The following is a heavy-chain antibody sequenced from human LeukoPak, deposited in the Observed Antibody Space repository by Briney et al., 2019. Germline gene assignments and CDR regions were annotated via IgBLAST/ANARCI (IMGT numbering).Heavy chain of an antibody. D-gene: IGHD2-15*01. CDR1: GGSISSYY. J-gene: IGHJ4*02. V-gene: IGHV4-59*12. Sequence: SETLSLTCTVSGGSISSYYWSWIRQPPGKGLEWIGYVYYSGSTNYNPSPKSRVTISVDTSKNQFSLKLSSVTAADTAVYYCARSRALGYCSGGSCYKGTHFDYWGQGTLVTVSS. CDR3: ARSRALGYCSGGSCYKGTHFDY. CDR2: VYYSGST.